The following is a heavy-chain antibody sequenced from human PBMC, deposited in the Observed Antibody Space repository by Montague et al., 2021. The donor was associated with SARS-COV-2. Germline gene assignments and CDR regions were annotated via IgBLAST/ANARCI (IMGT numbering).Heavy chain of an antibody. J-gene: IGHJ4*02. CDR1: GGSFSDNY. Sequence: ETLSLTCAVYGGSFSDNYWSWIRKPPGKGLEWIGEINHRGASNYNPSLKSRVSISVDTSKNQFSLYLGSVTAADTAVYYCARGRQHFNMIVVVMTGGEYYFDYWGQGTLVTVSS. V-gene: IGHV4-34*01. CDR2: INHRGAS. CDR3: ARGRQHFNMIVVVMTGGEYYFDY. D-gene: IGHD3-22*01.